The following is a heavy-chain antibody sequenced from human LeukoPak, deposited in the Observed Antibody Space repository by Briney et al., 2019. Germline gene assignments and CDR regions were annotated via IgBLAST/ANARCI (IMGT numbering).Heavy chain of an antibody. D-gene: IGHD2-15*01. V-gene: IGHV3-23*01. J-gene: IGHJ4*02. CDR3: AKDLEVVAVATSQDY. CDR2: ISGSGGST. CDR1: GFTFSSYA. Sequence: GGSLRLSCAASGFTFSSYAMSWVRQAPGKGLEWVSAISGSGGSTYYADSVKGRFTISRDNSRDTLYLQMNSLRAEDTAVYYCAKDLEVVAVATSQDYWGQGTLVTVSS.